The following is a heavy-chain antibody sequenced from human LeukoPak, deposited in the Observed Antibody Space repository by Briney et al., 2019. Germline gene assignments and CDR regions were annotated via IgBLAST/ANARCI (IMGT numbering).Heavy chain of an antibody. J-gene: IGHJ4*02. V-gene: IGHV1-69*01. D-gene: IGHD3-3*01. Sequence: SVKVSCKASGGTFSSYAISWVRQAPGQGLEWMGGIIPIFGTANYAQKFQGRVTITADESTSTAYMELSSLRSEDTAVYYCATQGRDYDFWSGYYTFDYWGREPWSPSPQ. CDR2: IIPIFGTA. CDR1: GGTFSSYA. CDR3: ATQGRDYDFWSGYYTFDY.